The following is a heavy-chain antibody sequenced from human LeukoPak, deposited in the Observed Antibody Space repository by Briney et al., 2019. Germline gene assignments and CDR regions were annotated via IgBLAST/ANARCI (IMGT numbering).Heavy chain of an antibody. Sequence: GTSLRLSCAASGFTFTSYGMHWVRQAPGKGLEWVAVITYDGYYKYYSDSVKGRFTISSDTSKNTLYLQMNSLRAEDTAVYYCARDLSPVVRASPMGYWGQGTLVTVSS. V-gene: IGHV3-30*03. CDR2: ITYDGYYK. CDR1: GFTFTSYG. CDR3: ARDLSPVVRASPMGY. J-gene: IGHJ4*02. D-gene: IGHD3-10*01.